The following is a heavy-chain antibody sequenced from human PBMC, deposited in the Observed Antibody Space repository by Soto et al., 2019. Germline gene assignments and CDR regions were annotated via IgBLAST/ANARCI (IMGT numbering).Heavy chain of an antibody. CDR1: GGSISSGGYY. CDR3: AREIAVAGYYFDY. D-gene: IGHD6-19*01. J-gene: IGHJ4*02. V-gene: IGHV4-31*03. CDR2: IYYSGST. Sequence: SETLSLTCTVSGGSISSGGYYWSWIRQHPGKGLEWIGYIYYSGSTYYNPSLKSRVTISVDTSKNQFSLKLSSVTAADTAVYYCAREIAVAGYYFDYWGQGTLVTVSS.